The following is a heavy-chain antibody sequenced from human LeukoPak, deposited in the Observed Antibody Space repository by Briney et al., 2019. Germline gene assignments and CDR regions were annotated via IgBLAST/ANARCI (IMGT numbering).Heavy chain of an antibody. Sequence: SETLSLTCTVSGGSISISSDYWGWIRQPPGKGLEWIGSIYYSGSTYYNPSLKSRVTISVDTSKNQFSLKLSSVTAADTAVYYCARLYNWNDAYGMDVWGQGTTVTVSS. CDR1: GGSISISSDY. CDR2: IYYSGST. V-gene: IGHV4-39*01. J-gene: IGHJ6*02. CDR3: ARLYNWNDAYGMDV. D-gene: IGHD1-1*01.